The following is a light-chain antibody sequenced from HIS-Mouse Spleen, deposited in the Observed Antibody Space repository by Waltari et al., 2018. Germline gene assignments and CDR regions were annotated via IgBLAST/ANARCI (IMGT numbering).Light chain of an antibody. CDR1: ALPKKY. V-gene: IGLV3-10*01. CDR3: YSTDSSGNHRV. Sequence: SYELTQPPSVSVSPGQTARITCSGDALPKKYAYWYQQKSGQAPVLVIYEDSKRPSGTPERLSGSSSGTTATLTISGAQVEDEADYYCYSTDSSGNHRVFGGGTKLTVL. CDR2: EDS. J-gene: IGLJ2*01.